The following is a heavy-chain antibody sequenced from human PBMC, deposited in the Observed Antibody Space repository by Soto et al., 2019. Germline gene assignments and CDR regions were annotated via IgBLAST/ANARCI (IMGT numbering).Heavy chain of an antibody. CDR3: AKRKVVGATTYYFDY. J-gene: IGHJ4*02. V-gene: IGHV3-23*01. D-gene: IGHD1-26*01. CDR1: GFTLSSYC. CDR2: ISGSGGST. Sequence: XXSLRLSFAPSGFTLSSYCMNWGPPAPGKGLEWVSAISGSGGSTYYADSVKGRFTISRDNSKNTLYLQMNSLRAEDTAVYYCAKRKVVGATTYYFDYWGQGTLVTVSS.